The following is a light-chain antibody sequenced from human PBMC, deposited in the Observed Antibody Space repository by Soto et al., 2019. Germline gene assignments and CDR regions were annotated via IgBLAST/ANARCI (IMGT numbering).Light chain of an antibody. V-gene: IGLV1-51*01. J-gene: IGLJ3*02. CDR2: GND. Sequence: QSVLTQPPSVSAAPGQKVTISCSGSSSNIGTNYVSWYQHLPGTAPKLLIYGNDKRPSGIPDRFSGSKSGTSATLGITGLQTGDEADYYCATWQSSLTGGWVFGGGTQLTVL. CDR1: SSNIGTNY. CDR3: ATWQSSLTGGWV.